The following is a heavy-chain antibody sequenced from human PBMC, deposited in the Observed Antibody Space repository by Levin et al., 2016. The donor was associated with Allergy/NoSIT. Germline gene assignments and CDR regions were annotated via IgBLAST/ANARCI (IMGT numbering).Heavy chain of an antibody. J-gene: IGHJ6*03. CDR1: GFTFSDYY. V-gene: IGHV3-11*01. D-gene: IGHD2-2*01. CDR3: ARVPVGYCSSTSCRGYYYYMDV. CDR2: ISSSGSTI. Sequence: GGSLRLSCAASGFTFSDYYMSWIRQAPGKGLEWVSYISSSGSTIYYADSVKGRFTISRDNAKNSLYLQMNSLRAEDTAVYYCARVPVGYCSSTSCRGYYYYMDVWGKGTTVTVSS.